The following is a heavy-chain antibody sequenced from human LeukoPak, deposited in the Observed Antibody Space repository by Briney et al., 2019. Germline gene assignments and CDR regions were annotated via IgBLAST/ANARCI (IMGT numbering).Heavy chain of an antibody. CDR3: ARDRVLDYYDSSGYDY. CDR2: ISSSGSTI. J-gene: IGHJ4*02. CDR1: GFTFSSYE. D-gene: IGHD3-22*01. V-gene: IGHV3-48*03. Sequence: GGSLRLSCAASGFTFSSYEMNWVRQAPGKGLEWVSYISSSGSTIYYADSVKGRFTISRDNAKNSLYLQMNSLRAEDTAVYYCARDRVLDYYDSSGYDYWGQGTLVTVSS.